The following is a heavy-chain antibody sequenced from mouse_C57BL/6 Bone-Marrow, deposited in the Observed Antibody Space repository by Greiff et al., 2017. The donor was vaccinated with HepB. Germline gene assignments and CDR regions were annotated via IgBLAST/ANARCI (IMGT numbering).Heavy chain of an antibody. V-gene: IGHV5-2*01. J-gene: IGHJ3*01. CDR3: ARPFLTSAWFAY. CDR2: INSAGGST. CDR1: EYEFPSHD. Sequence: EVQGVESGGGLVQPGESLKLSCESNEYEFPSHDMSWVRKTPEKRLELVAAINSAGGSTYYPDTMERRFIISRDNTKKTLYLQMSSLRSEDTALYYCARPFLTSAWFAYWGQGTLVTVSA. D-gene: IGHD1-1*01.